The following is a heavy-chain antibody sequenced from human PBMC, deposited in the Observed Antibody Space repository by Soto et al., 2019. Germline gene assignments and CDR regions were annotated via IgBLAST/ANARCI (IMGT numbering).Heavy chain of an antibody. CDR1: GVTFSSYG. Sequence: GGYLRLSWAASGVTFSSYGMHWVRQAPGKGLEWVAVIWYDGSNKYYADSVKGRFTISRDNSKNTLYLQMNSLRAEDTAVYYCARSIAAAGTAHYYGMDVWLQRTTGPASA. D-gene: IGHD6-13*01. CDR3: ARSIAAAGTAHYYGMDV. J-gene: IGHJ6*01. V-gene: IGHV3-33*01. CDR2: IWYDGSNK.